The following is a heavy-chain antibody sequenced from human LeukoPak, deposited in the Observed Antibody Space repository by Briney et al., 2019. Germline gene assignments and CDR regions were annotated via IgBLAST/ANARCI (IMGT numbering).Heavy chain of an antibody. J-gene: IGHJ4*02. CDR2: IIPIFGTS. D-gene: IGHD5-18*01. CDR3: ARGLDASMETAYDY. Sequence: SVKVSCKASGGSFNAYAISWVRQAPGQGLEWMGGIIPIFGTSNYAQKFQGRVTISTDESTSTAYMEVSSLRSEDTAIYYCARGLDASMETAYDYWGQGTLVTVSS. V-gene: IGHV1-69*05. CDR1: GGSFNAYA.